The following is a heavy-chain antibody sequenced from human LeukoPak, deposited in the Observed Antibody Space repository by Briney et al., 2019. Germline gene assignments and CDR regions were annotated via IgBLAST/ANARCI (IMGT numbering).Heavy chain of an antibody. CDR3: AKGVNTISFTFDY. J-gene: IGHJ4*02. CDR2: ISGDGVTT. CDR1: GFIFHDYS. Sequence: GGSLRLSCAASGFIFHDYSMHWVRQTPGKGLEWVSLISGDGVTTYYADSVKGRFTISRDNHEDSLYLQMNSPKPEDTAFYYCAKGVNTISFTFDYWGRGNLVTVSS. D-gene: IGHD3-22*01. V-gene: IGHV3-43*02.